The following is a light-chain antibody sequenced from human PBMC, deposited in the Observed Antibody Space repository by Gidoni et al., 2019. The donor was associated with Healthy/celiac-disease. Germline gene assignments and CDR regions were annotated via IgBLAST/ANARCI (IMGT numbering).Light chain of an antibody. J-gene: IGLJ1*01. CDR2: EVS. Sequence: QSALTQPASVSGSPGQSITISCTGTSSDVGGYVSWYQQHPGKAPKLMIYEVSNRPSGVSNRFSGSKSGNTASLTISGLQAEDEADYYCSSYTSSSTLFGTGTKVTVL. CDR1: SSDVGGY. CDR3: SSYTSSSTL. V-gene: IGLV2-14*01.